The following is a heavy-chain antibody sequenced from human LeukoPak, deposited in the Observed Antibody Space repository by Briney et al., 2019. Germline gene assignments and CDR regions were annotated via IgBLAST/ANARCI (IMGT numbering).Heavy chain of an antibody. V-gene: IGHV4-59*01. Sequence: SETLSLTCTVSGASISSSYWSLIRQSPGKGLEWIGDIYHTGSTKYNPSLESRVTISVDRSKNQFSLKLTSVTAADTAVYYCARGFFDSRGYSNPFDYWGQGALVTVSS. CDR1: GASISSSY. D-gene: IGHD3-22*01. CDR2: IYHTGST. J-gene: IGHJ4*02. CDR3: ARGFFDSRGYSNPFDY.